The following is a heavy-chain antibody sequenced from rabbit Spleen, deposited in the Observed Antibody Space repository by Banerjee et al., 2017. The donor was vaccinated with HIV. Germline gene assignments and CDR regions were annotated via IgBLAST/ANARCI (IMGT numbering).Heavy chain of an antibody. D-gene: IGHD2-1*01. CDR1: GFSFSTSYY. J-gene: IGHJ4*01. V-gene: IGHV1S40*01. CDR3: ARGFYTYDDYANFYGYYFNL. CDR2: IYAGSSGNT. Sequence: QSLEESGGGLVKPGASLTLTCTASGFSFSTSYYMCWVRQAPGKGLEWIVCIYAGSSGNTYYASWAKGRFTISKTSSTTMTLQMTSLTAADTATYFCARGFYTYDDYANFYGYYFNLWCQGTLVTVS.